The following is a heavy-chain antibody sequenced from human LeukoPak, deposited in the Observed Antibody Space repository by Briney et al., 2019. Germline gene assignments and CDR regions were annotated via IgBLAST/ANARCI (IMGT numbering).Heavy chain of an antibody. CDR2: INPNSGDT. Sequence: ASVKVSCKTSGYTFTGYYMHWVRQDPGQGLEWMGWINPNSGDTNSAQKFQGRVTMTRDTSISTAYMELSRLRSDDTAVYYCARGHYEGMDVWGQGTTVTVSS. J-gene: IGHJ6*02. V-gene: IGHV1-2*02. CDR1: GYTFTGYY. CDR3: ARGHYEGMDV.